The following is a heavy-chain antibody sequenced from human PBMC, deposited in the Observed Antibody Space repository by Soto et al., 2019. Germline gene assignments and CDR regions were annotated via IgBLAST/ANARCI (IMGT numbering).Heavy chain of an antibody. D-gene: IGHD5-18*01. CDR2: INPSGGST. J-gene: IGHJ4*02. CDR3: ARFSYGIDY. CDR1: GYTFTSYY. Sequence: AAVKVSCKASGYTFTSYYMHWVRQAPGQELEWMGIINPSGGSTSYAQKFQGRVTMTRDTSTSTVYMELSSPRSEDTAVYYCARFSYGIDYWGQGTLVTVSS. V-gene: IGHV1-46*01.